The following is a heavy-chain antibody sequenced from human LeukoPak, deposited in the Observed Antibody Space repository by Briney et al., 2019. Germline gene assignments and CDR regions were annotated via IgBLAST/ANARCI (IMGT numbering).Heavy chain of an antibody. CDR2: ISGSGGST. D-gene: IGHD1-7*01. J-gene: IGHJ5*02. V-gene: IGHV3-23*01. Sequence: GGSLRLSCAVSGFTFSSYAMSWVRQAPGKGLEWVSAISGSGGSTYYADSVKGRFTISRDNSKNTLYLQMNSLRAEDTAVYYCAKDSADGLELRVQRWFDPWGQGTLVTVSS. CDR3: AKDSADGLELRVQRWFDP. CDR1: GFTFSSYA.